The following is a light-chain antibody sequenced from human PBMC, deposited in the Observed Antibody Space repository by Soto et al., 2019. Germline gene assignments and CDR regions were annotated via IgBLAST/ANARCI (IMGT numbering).Light chain of an antibody. V-gene: IGLV2-14*01. CDR1: SSDVGLYDY. CDR2: AVS. Sequence: QSRLAQPASVSGSPGQSITISCTGTSSDVGLYDYVSWYQQHPGKAPQLMIYAVSNRPSGVSNRFSASKSGNTASLFISGLQAEDEADYYCSSYTSDSSYVFGSGTKVTVL. J-gene: IGLJ1*01. CDR3: SSYTSDSSYV.